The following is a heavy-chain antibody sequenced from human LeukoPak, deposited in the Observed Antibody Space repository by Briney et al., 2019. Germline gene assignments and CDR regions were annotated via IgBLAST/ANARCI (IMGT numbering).Heavy chain of an antibody. CDR2: IYPGDSDT. CDR3: ATKDSESGSYWAGRYDASDI. J-gene: IGHJ3*02. Sequence: GGALQLYCMCFGFYLTSYWLGGARQMTGKGLDWMGNIYPGDSDTRYSLSFQGQVTISADKSISTAYLQWSSLKASDTAMYYCATKDSESGSYWAGRYDASDIWGQGTMVSVSS. V-gene: IGHV5-51*01. CDR1: GFYLTSYW. D-gene: IGHD1-26*01.